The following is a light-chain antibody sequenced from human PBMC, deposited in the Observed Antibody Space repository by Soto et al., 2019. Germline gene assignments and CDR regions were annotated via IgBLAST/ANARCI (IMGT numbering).Light chain of an antibody. CDR3: QQRSNWPPST. CDR1: QSVKTF. CDR2: DAS. Sequence: IVLTPSPASISFFQGDTAHLSCRASQSVKTFLVWYQQSPGQPPRLLIHDASHRAAGIPARFSGSGFGTDFTLTISSLEPEDAAVYYCQQRSNWPPSTFGQGTRLEVK. V-gene: IGKV3-11*01. J-gene: IGKJ5*01.